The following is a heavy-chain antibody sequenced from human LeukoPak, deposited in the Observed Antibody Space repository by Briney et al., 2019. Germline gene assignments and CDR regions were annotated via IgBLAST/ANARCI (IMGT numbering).Heavy chain of an antibody. CDR2: IYTSGST. CDR3: AGTNFWSGHTMFDP. V-gene: IGHV4-4*07. Sequence: SETLSLTCTVSGGSTSSYYWSWIRQPAGKGLEWIGRIYTSGSTNYNPSLKSRVTMSVDTSKNQFSLKLSSVTAADTAVYYCAGTNFWSGHTMFDPWGQGTLVTVSS. CDR1: GGSTSSYY. D-gene: IGHD3-3*01. J-gene: IGHJ5*02.